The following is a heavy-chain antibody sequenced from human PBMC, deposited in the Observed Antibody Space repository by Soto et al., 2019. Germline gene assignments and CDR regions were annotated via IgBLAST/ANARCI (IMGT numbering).Heavy chain of an antibody. CDR3: TPGSGSPVGWFNP. J-gene: IGHJ5*02. Sequence: QLQLQESGSGLVEPSQTLSLTCAVSAGSISICGYSWRGIWQPPGQGLKWNGYLCHSGSTCFNPSLKSRVTISVDRSKTQFSLKRTSVTAADTAVYYCTPGSGSPVGWFNPWGQGTLVTVSS. CDR2: LCHSGST. V-gene: IGHV4-30-2*01. D-gene: IGHD1-26*01. CDR1: AGSISICGYS.